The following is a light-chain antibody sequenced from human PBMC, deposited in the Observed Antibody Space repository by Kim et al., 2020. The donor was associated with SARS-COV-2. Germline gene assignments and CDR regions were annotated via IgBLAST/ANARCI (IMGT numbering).Light chain of an antibody. CDR2: QDT. J-gene: IGLJ1*01. CDR3: QAWDSTTAV. V-gene: IGLV3-1*01. Sequence: SYELTQPPSVSVSPGQTASVTCSGNNLADKYVCXYQQKPGQSPVLILYQDTKRPSGIPERFSGSNSGKTATLTISGTQAMDEADYYCQAWDSTTAVFGT. CDR1: NLADKY.